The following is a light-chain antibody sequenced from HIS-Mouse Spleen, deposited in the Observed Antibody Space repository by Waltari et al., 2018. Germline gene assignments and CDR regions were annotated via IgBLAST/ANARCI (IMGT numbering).Light chain of an antibody. CDR2: DVS. CDR1: SSDVGGYNY. CDR3: SSYTSSSTWV. V-gene: IGLV2-14*03. J-gene: IGLJ3*02. Sequence: QSALTQPASVSGSPGQSITIPCTGPSSDVGGYNYGPWYQQHPGKAPKLMIYDVSNRPSGVSNRFSGSKSGNTASLTISGLQAEDEADYYCSSYTSSSTWVFGGGTKLTVL.